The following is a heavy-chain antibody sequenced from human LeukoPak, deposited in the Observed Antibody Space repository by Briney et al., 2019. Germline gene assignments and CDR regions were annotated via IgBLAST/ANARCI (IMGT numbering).Heavy chain of an antibody. CDR1: VFTFRIYR. CDR3: ARDPSSGWYESAFDI. CDR2: ISSSSSYI. Sequence: GGPVRLSCAASVFTFRIYRMNWLRRAPGRGRECVSSISSSSSYIYYADSVKGRFTISRDNAKNSLYLQMNSLRAEDTAVYYCARDPSSGWYESAFDIWGQGTMVTVSS. V-gene: IGHV3-21*01. J-gene: IGHJ3*02. D-gene: IGHD6-19*01.